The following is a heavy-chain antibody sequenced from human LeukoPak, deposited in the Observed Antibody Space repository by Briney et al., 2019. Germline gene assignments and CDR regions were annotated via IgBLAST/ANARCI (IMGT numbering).Heavy chain of an antibody. CDR1: GFSLNNYA. D-gene: IGHD3/OR15-3a*01. CDR2: VSHDGNDK. CDR3: AKSKGGDLAGSLRTYYYYGMDV. J-gene: IGHJ6*02. Sequence: GGSLRLSCAASGFSLNNYAMHWVRQAPGKGLEWVSAVSHDGNDKYYGDAVAGRFTFGRDTSMKTVILQMKSLGVEDTAVYFCAKSKGGDLAGSLRTYYYYGMDVWGQGTAVFVSS. V-gene: IGHV3-30*18.